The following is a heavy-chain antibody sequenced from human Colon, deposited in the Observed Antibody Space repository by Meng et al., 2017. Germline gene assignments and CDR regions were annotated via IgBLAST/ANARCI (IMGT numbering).Heavy chain of an antibody. CDR2: LSSNGGTT. J-gene: IGHJ4*02. CDR1: GFSFSDFP. D-gene: IGHD3-9*01. CDR3: VRGSGYNILAGYYDY. Sequence: GESLKISCAASGFSFSDFPMHWVRQAPGKGLEHVSALSSNGGTTCYADSVKGRFSISRDNFKNTLYLQMGSLRVEDMAVYYCVRGSGYNILAGYYDYWGQGTLVTVSS. V-gene: IGHV3-64*02.